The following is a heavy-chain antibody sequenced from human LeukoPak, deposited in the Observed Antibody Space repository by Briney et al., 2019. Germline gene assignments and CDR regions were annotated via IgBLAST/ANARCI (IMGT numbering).Heavy chain of an antibody. V-gene: IGHV1-18*01. J-gene: IGHJ3*02. Sequence: ASVKVSCKASGYTFTGYGISWVRQAPGQGLEWMGWISVYNGNTNYAQKLQGRVTMTTDTSTSTAYMELRGLRSDDTAVYYCARLTDIVVVTATDAFDIWGQGTMVTVSS. CDR3: ARLTDIVVVTATDAFDI. CDR1: GYTFTGYG. CDR2: ISVYNGNT. D-gene: IGHD2-21*02.